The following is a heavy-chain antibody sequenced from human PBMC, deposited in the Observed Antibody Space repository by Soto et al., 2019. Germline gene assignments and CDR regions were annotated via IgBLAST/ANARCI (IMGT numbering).Heavy chain of an antibody. Sequence: TLSLTCTVSGGPINSGDYYWSWILQAPGKGLEWIGYIYYSGTAYYNPSLKSRLTISLDASRTQFSLNLTSVTAADTAVYYCARSSGWIEPWGQGILVTVSS. CDR2: IYYSGTA. J-gene: IGHJ5*02. CDR3: ARSSGWIEP. D-gene: IGHD6-19*01. CDR1: GGPINSGDYY. V-gene: IGHV4-30-4*01.